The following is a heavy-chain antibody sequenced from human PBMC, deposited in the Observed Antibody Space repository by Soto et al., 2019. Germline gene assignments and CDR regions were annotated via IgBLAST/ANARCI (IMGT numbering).Heavy chain of an antibody. CDR1: GFTFSSYT. Sequence: EVQLLESGGGLVQPGGSLRLSCAASGFTFSSYTMTWVRQAPGKGLEWVSAISGSGSSTYYADSVKGRFTISRDNSENTMYRIRNSLRAEDTAVYYCAKGGPYYYDSSGYYDYWGQGTLVTVS. CDR3: AKGGPYYYDSSGYYDY. V-gene: IGHV3-23*01. CDR2: ISGSGSST. J-gene: IGHJ4*02. D-gene: IGHD3-22*01.